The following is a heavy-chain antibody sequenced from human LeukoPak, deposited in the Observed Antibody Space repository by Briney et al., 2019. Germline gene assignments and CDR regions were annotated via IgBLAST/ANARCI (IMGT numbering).Heavy chain of an antibody. V-gene: IGHV4-59*11. Sequence: SETLSLTCTVSGGSITGHYWSWIRQSPGKGLEWIGYISYSGTTKYNPSLKSRVTISVDTSKNQFSLKLSSVTAADTAVYYCARGPGAARLGYWGQGTLVTVSS. J-gene: IGHJ4*02. CDR2: ISYSGTT. CDR3: ARGPGAARLGY. D-gene: IGHD6-6*01. CDR1: GGSITGHY.